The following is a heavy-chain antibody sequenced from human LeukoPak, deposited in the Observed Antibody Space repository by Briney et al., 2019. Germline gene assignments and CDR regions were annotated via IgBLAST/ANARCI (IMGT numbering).Heavy chain of an antibody. Sequence: SQTLPLTCTVSGGSISSYYWSWIRQPPGKGLEWIGYIYYSGSTNYNPSLKSRVTISVDTSKNQFSLKLSSVTAADTAVYYCARESPRNRRAAPDAFDIWGQGTMVTVSS. CDR3: ARESPRNRRAAPDAFDI. J-gene: IGHJ3*02. V-gene: IGHV4-59*01. CDR1: GGSISSYY. D-gene: IGHD6-25*01. CDR2: IYYSGST.